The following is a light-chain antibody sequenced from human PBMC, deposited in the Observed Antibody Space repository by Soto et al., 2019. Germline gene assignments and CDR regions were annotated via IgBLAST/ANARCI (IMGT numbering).Light chain of an antibody. J-gene: IGLJ1*01. CDR2: EVS. Sequence: QSVLTQPASVSGSPGQSITISCTGTSSDVGGYNYVSWYQQHPGTAPKLMIYEVSNRPSGVSNRFSGSKSGNTASLTISGLQAEDEADYYCSSYTTYSTLDVFGTGTKVTVL. CDR3: SSYTTYSTLDV. V-gene: IGLV2-14*01. CDR1: SSDVGGYNY.